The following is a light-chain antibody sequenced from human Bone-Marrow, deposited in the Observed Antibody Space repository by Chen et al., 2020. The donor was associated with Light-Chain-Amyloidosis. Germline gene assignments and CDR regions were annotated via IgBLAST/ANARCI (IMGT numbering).Light chain of an antibody. J-gene: IGKJ1*01. CDR1: QSVLYSSNNKNY. CDR3: QYRGT. Sequence: DIVMTQSPDSLAVSLGERATINCKSSQSVLYSSNNKNYLAWYQQKPGQPPKLLIYWASTRESGVPDRFSGSGSGTDFTLTISSLQAEDVAVYYCQYRGTFGQGTKVES. V-gene: IGKV4-1*01. CDR2: WAS.